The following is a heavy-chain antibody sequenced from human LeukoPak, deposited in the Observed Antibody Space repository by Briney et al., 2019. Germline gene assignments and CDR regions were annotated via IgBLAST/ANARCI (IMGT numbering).Heavy chain of an antibody. CDR3: ATDPFSYSSGWSGCFDP. Sequence: ASVKVSCKASGYTFTSYGISWVRQAPGQRLEWMGWISAYNGNTNYAQKLQGRVTMTTDTSTSTAYMELRSLRSDDTAVYYCATDPFSYSSGWSGCFDPWGQGTLVTVSS. CDR1: GYTFTSYG. V-gene: IGHV1-18*01. J-gene: IGHJ5*02. CDR2: ISAYNGNT. D-gene: IGHD6-19*01.